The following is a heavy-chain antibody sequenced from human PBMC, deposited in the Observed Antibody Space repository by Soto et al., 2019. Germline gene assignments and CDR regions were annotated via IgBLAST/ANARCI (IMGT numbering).Heavy chain of an antibody. CDR1: GGSISSYY. V-gene: IGHV4-59*01. CDR3: ARSSLRFLEWLPYYFDD. Sequence: SETLSLTCTVSGGSISSYYWSWIRQPPWKGLEWIGYIYYSGSTNYNPSLKSRLTISVDTSKNQFSLKLSSVTAADTAVYYCARSSLRFLEWLPYYFDDWGQGTLVTVSS. D-gene: IGHD3-3*01. J-gene: IGHJ4*02. CDR2: IYYSGST.